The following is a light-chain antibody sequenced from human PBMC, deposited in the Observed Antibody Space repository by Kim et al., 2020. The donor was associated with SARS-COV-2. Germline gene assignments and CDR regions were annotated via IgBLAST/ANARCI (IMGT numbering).Light chain of an antibody. J-gene: IGKJ2*01. CDR1: QGDSSSY. CDR3: QQYCSSPYT. CDR2: GAS. Sequence: FSTGEIPTLSLRASQGDSSSYLAWYQQKPGQAPRPHLYGASSRATGITDSFSGSGSGTDFTHTLSRLEPEDFAVYYCQQYCSSPYTFGQGTKREI. V-gene: IGKV3-20*01.